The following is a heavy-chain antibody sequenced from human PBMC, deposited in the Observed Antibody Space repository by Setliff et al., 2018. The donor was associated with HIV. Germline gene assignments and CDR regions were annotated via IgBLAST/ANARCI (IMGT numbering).Heavy chain of an antibody. D-gene: IGHD3-10*01. Sequence: ASVKGSCKSSGDDFINYGVNWVRQAPGQGLEWVGWISPYNGDTNYAQKFQGRVTMTTDTSTTTAYLELRSLRSDDTADYYCARDRASHGDPNLSSHYGMDVWGQGTTVTVTS. CDR2: ISPYNGDT. CDR1: GDDFINYG. V-gene: IGHV1-18*01. J-gene: IGHJ6*02. CDR3: ARDRASHGDPNLSSHYGMDV.